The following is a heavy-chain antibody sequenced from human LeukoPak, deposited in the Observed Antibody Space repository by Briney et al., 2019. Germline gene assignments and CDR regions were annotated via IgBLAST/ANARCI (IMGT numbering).Heavy chain of an antibody. CDR2: LDYSGST. Sequence: SETLSLTCTVSGGSISSYYWTWIRQLPGKGLGWIGYLDYSGSTNYNPSLKSRVTISVDTSKNQFSLKLSSVTAADTAVYYCARGGDRSFDYWGQGTLVTASS. CDR1: GGSISSYY. D-gene: IGHD3-10*01. V-gene: IGHV4-59*12. CDR3: ARGGDRSFDY. J-gene: IGHJ4*02.